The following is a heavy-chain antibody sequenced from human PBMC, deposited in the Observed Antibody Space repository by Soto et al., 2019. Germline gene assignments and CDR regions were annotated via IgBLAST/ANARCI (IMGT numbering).Heavy chain of an antibody. CDR2: IYYSGST. V-gene: IGHV4-39*01. Sequence: QLQLQESGPGLVKPSETLSLTCTVSGGSISSSSYYWGWIRQPPGKGLEWIGSIYYSGSTYYNPSLKSRVTISVDTSKNQFSLKLSSVTAADTAVYYCARLKDDYGDYERFAFDIWGQGTMVTVSS. J-gene: IGHJ3*02. CDR3: ARLKDDYGDYERFAFDI. CDR1: GGSISSSSYY. D-gene: IGHD4-17*01.